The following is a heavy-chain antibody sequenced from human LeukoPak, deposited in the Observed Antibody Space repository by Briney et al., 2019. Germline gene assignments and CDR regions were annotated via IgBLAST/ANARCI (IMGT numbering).Heavy chain of an antibody. D-gene: IGHD3-22*01. J-gene: IGHJ5*02. V-gene: IGHV1-46*01. CDR3: ARKMIVANWFDP. Sequence: ASVKVSCEASGYTFTGYYMHWVRQAPGQGLEWMGLINPSGGSTTYAQKFQGRVTMTRDTSTSTVYMELSSLRSEDTAVYYCARKMIVANWFDPWGQGTLVTVSS. CDR1: GYTFTGYY. CDR2: INPSGGST.